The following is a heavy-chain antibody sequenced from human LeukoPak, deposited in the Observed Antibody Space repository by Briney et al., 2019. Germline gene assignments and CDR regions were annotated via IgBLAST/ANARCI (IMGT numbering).Heavy chain of an antibody. CDR1: GFTQNA. D-gene: IGHD1-26*01. CDR2: ISRSGGNS. V-gene: IGHV3-23*01. J-gene: IGHJ3*02. CDR3: AKPREGSYTDAFDI. Sequence: GGSLRLSCEASGFTQNAMGWVRQAPGKGLEWVASISRSGGNSHYADSVKGRFTISRDNSKNTLSLQMDSLRAEDTAVYYCAKPREGSYTDAFDIWGQGTMVTVSS.